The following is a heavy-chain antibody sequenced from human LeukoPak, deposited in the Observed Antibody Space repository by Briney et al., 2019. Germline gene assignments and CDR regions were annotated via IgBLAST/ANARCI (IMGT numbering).Heavy chain of an antibody. CDR2: INHSGST. V-gene: IGHV4-34*01. D-gene: IGHD3-3*01. CDR3: ARSNDDFWSGYTPLGY. CDR1: GGSFSGYY. J-gene: IGHJ4*02. Sequence: KPSETLSLTCAVYGGSFSGYYWSWIRQPPGKGLEWIGEINHSGSTNYNPSLKSRVTISVDTSKNQFSLKLSSVTAADTAVYYCARSNDDFWSGYTPLGYWGQGTLVTVSS.